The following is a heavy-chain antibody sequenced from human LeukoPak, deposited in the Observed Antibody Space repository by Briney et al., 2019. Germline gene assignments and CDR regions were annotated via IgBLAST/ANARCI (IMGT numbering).Heavy chain of an antibody. CDR2: IRNRANGEAA. J-gene: IGHJ4*02. CDR3: ARVGSWGRQLD. V-gene: IGHV3-49*04. CDR1: GFTFGDYA. D-gene: IGHD6-13*01. Sequence: GGSLRLSCAASGFTFGDYALSWVRQAPGKGLEWIGFIRNRANGEAAEYATSLKGRFTISRDDSKSLAYLQMNSLKTEDTALYYCARVGSWGRQLDWGQGTLVTVSS.